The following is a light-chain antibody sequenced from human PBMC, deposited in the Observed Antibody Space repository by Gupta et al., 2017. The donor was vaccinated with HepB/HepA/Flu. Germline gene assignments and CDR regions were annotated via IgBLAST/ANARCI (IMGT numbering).Light chain of an antibody. V-gene: IGKV1-5*03. CDR1: QSIEAW. J-gene: IGKJ4*01. CDR2: KAS. Sequence: DIQMTQAPSALSASVGDRVTITCRASQSIEAWLAWYQQKPGKPPQLLLYKASKLESGVPTRFSGSGSETEFTLTISSLQPEDSATYYCQQYRSYPTFGGGTKVEVK. CDR3: QQYRSYPT.